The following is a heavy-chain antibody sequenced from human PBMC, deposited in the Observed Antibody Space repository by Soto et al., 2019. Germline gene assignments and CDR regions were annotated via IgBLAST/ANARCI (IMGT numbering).Heavy chain of an antibody. CDR3: AREGDYGSGSYFDY. CDR2: ISYDGSNK. J-gene: IGHJ4*02. Sequence: GGSLRLSCAASGFTFSSYAMHWVRQAPGKGLEWVAVISYDGSNKYYADSVKGRFTISRDNSKNTLYLQMNRLRAEDTAVYYCAREGDYGSGSYFDYWGQGTLVTVSS. V-gene: IGHV3-30-3*01. D-gene: IGHD3-10*01. CDR1: GFTFSSYA.